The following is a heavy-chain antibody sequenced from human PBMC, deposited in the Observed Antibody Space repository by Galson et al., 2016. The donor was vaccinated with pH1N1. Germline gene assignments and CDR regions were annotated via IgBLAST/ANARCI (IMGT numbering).Heavy chain of an antibody. V-gene: IGHV3-9*01. Sequence: LRLSCAAAGFTFGHYGMHWVRQVPGKGLEWVSGINWNSKTRAYGDPVRGRFTISRDNAKNSLYLQMNSLRPEDTALYYCVTDSGDGDRNLVPHDAFDVWGQGTMVTVSA. D-gene: IGHD4-17*01. J-gene: IGHJ3*01. CDR2: INWNSKTR. CDR3: VTDSGDGDRNLVPHDAFDV. CDR1: GFTFGHYG.